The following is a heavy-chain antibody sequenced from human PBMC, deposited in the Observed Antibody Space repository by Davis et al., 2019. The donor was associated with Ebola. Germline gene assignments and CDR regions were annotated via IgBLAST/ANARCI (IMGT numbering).Heavy chain of an antibody. CDR3: TKDSQGPYKYHIDV. V-gene: IGHV3-7*03. CDR2: MNQDGSQI. D-gene: IGHD5-24*01. CDR1: GFTFRSFW. J-gene: IGHJ6*03. Sequence: PGGSLRLSCEGSGFTFRSFWMSWVRQAPGKGLEWVANMNQDGSQIYYLGSVKGRLTISRDNARGSFFLQMNSLRAEDTALYYCTKDSQGPYKYHIDVWGKGTTVTVSS.